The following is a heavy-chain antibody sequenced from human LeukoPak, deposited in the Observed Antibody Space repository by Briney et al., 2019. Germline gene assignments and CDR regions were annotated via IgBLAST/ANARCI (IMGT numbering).Heavy chain of an antibody. CDR2: INNGGSTT. V-gene: IGHV3-74*01. J-gene: IGHJ4*02. CDR1: GFTFSSYW. Sequence: GGSLRLSCAASGFTFSSYWMHWVRQAPGKGLVWVSAINNGGSTTAYADSVKGRFTISRDNAKSTLYLQMNSLRAEDTAVYYCARRAPTRYFDYWGQGTLVTVSS. D-gene: IGHD5-24*01. CDR3: ARRAPTRYFDY.